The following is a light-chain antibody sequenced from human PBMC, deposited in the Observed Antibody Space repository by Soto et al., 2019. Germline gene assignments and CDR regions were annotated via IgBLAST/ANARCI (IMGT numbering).Light chain of an antibody. CDR1: SSDVGGYNY. CDR3: SSYISSSTL. V-gene: IGLV2-14*01. J-gene: IGLJ2*01. Sequence: QSALTQAASVSGCPGQSITISCTGTSSDVGGYNYVSWYQQHPGKAPKLMIYDVSNRPSGVSNRFSGSKSGNTASLTISGLQAEDEADYYCSSYISSSTLFGGGTKLTVL. CDR2: DVS.